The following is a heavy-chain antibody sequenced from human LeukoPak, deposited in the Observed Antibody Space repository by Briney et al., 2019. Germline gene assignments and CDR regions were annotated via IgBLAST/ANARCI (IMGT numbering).Heavy chain of an antibody. Sequence: GGSLRLSCAASGFTFSLYWMSWVRQTPGKGLEWVANIKEDGSEKYYVDSVKGRFTISRDNAKNSLYLQMNGLRAEDTAVYYCARAGYSSSWTNFDYWGQGTLVTVSS. CDR2: IKEDGSEK. CDR1: GFTFSLYW. CDR3: ARAGYSSSWTNFDY. D-gene: IGHD6-13*01. V-gene: IGHV3-7*01. J-gene: IGHJ4*02.